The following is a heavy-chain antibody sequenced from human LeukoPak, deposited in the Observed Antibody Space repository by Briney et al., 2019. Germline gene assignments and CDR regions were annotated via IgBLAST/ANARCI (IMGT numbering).Heavy chain of an antibody. D-gene: IGHD3-22*01. Sequence: GGSLRLSCAASGFTFSSYAMSWVRQAPGKGLEWFSGISGSGDNTYYADSVKGRFTISRDNSKNTLYVQVNSLGTEDTAAYYCAKGSYYDSSGSFYFDYWGQGTLVTVSS. CDR1: GFTFSSYA. CDR2: ISGSGDNT. V-gene: IGHV3-23*01. J-gene: IGHJ4*02. CDR3: AKGSYYDSSGSFYFDY.